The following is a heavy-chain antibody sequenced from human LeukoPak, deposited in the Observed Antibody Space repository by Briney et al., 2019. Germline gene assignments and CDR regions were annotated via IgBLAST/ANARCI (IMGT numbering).Heavy chain of an antibody. V-gene: IGHV3-48*04. CDR1: GFTFSSYS. Sequence: GGSLRLSCAASGFTFSSYSMNWVRQAPGKGLEWVSYISSSSSTIYYADSVKGRFTISRDNAKNSLYLQMNSLRAEDTAVYYCARMGYYDSSADVDWGQGTLVTVSS. D-gene: IGHD3-22*01. CDR2: ISSSSSTI. CDR3: ARMGYYDSSADVD. J-gene: IGHJ4*02.